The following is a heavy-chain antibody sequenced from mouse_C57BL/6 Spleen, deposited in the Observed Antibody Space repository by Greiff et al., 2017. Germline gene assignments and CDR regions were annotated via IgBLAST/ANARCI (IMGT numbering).Heavy chain of an antibody. J-gene: IGHJ4*01. V-gene: IGHV5-15*04. CDR3: ARYYGNYYAMDY. D-gene: IGHD2-1*01. Sequence: EVKLVESGGGLVQPGGSLKLSCAASGFTFSDYGMAWVRQAPRKGPEWVAFISNLAYSIYYADTVTGRFTISRENAKNTLYLEMSSLRSEDTAMYYCARYYGNYYAMDYWGQGTSVTVSS. CDR2: ISNLAYSI. CDR1: GFTFSDYG.